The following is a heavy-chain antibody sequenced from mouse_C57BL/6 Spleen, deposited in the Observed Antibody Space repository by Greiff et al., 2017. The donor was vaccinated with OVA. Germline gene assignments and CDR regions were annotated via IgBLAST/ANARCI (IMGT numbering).Heavy chain of an antibody. CDR1: GFTFSDYG. CDR3: ARDDYDVRYAMDY. V-gene: IGHV5-17*01. D-gene: IGHD2-4*01. Sequence: EVQLQESGGGLVKPGGSLKLSCAASGFTFSDYGMHWVRQAPEKGLEWVAYISSGSSTIYYADTVKGRFTISRDNAKNTLFLQMTSLRSEDTAMYYCARDDYDVRYAMDYWGQGTSVTVSS. J-gene: IGHJ4*01. CDR2: ISSGSSTI.